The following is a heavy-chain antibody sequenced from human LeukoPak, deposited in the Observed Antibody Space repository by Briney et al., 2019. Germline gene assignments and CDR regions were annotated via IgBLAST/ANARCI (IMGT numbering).Heavy chain of an antibody. D-gene: IGHD6-13*01. CDR2: ISSSSNI. CDR3: ASPRIAGENYYYYYMDV. CDR1: GFTFSSYS. Sequence: PGGSLRLSCAASGFTFSSYSMNWVRQAPGKGLEWVSSISSSSNIYYADSVKGRSTISRDNAKNSLYLQMNSLRAEDTAVYYCASPRIAGENYYYYYMDVWGKGITVTISS. V-gene: IGHV3-21*01. J-gene: IGHJ6*03.